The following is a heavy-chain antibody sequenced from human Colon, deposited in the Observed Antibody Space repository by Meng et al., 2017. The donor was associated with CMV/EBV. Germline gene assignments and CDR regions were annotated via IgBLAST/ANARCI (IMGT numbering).Heavy chain of an antibody. CDR2: IKQDGGEK. Sequence: GGSLRLSCEASGFSFHNYWMTWVRQAPGKGLEWVASIKQDGGEKFYSDSVKGRFTISRDNAKNSLYLQMNSLRAEDTAVYYCARRAGAFDYWGQGTLVTVSS. CDR3: ARRAGAFDY. J-gene: IGHJ4*02. CDR1: GFSFHNYW. D-gene: IGHD3-10*01. V-gene: IGHV3-7*01.